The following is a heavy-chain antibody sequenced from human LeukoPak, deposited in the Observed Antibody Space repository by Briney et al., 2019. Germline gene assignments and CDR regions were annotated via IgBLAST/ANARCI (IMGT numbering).Heavy chain of an antibody. V-gene: IGHV4-39*01. CDR1: GGSISSSSYY. Sequence: SETLSLTCTVSGGSISSSSYYWGWIRQPPGKGLEWIGSIYYSGSTYYNPSLKSRVTISVDTSKNQFSLKLSSVTAADTAVYYCASYYYGSGCPYAFDIWGQGTMVTVSS. CDR2: IYYSGST. D-gene: IGHD3-10*01. CDR3: ASYYYGSGCPYAFDI. J-gene: IGHJ3*02.